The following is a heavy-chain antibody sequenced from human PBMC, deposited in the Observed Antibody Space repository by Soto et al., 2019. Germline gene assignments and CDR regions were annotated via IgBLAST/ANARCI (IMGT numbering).Heavy chain of an antibody. J-gene: IGHJ4*02. CDR2: IYWNDDK. CDR3: AQRVDFSSAYNY. V-gene: IGHV2-5*01. CDR1: GFSLSGGGVG. D-gene: IGHD3-3*01. Sequence: QITLKESGPTLVKPTQTLTLTCTFSGFSLSGGGVGVAWIRQPPGKALEWLARIYWNDDKRYRPSLKSSLTISQDTSKNQVVLTMTNVDPVDTATYYCAQRVDFSSAYNYWGQGTLVIVSS.